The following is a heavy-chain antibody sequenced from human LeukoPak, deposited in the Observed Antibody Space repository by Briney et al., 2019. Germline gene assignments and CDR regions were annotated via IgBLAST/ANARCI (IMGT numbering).Heavy chain of an antibody. CDR2: IYYSGST. V-gene: IGHV4-59*01. CDR3: AIGKQWLLPQVNYYGMDV. CDR1: GGSISSYY. D-gene: IGHD6-19*01. Sequence: SETLSLTCTVSGGSISSYYWSWIRQPPGKGLEWIGYIYYSGSTNYNPSLKSRVTISVDTSKNQFSLKLSSVTAADTAVYYCAIGKQWLLPQVNYYGMDVWGQGTTVTVSS. J-gene: IGHJ6*02.